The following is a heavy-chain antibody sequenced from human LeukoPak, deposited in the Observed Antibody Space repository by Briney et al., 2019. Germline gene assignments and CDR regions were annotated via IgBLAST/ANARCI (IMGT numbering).Heavy chain of an antibody. Sequence: GSLRLSCAAAGFTFSRHGMHWVRQAPGKGLEWVAVISYDGSNKHYADPVKGRFTISRDNSKNTVYLQMNSLRAEDTAMYYCAKDLRFCSGGSCYGFDYWGQGNLVTVSS. CDR3: AKDLRFCSGGSCYGFDY. CDR2: ISYDGSNK. V-gene: IGHV3-30*18. J-gene: IGHJ4*02. D-gene: IGHD2-15*01. CDR1: GFTFSRHG.